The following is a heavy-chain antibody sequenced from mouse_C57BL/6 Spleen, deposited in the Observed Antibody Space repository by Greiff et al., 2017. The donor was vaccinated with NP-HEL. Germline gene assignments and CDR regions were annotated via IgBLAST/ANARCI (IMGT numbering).Heavy chain of an antibody. Sequence: VQLQQSGPGLVQPSQSLSITCTVSGFSLTSYGVHWVRQSPGKGLEWLGVIWSGGSTDYNAAFISRLSISKDNSKSQVFFKMNSLQADDTAIYYCARNLGIYYDYDEYLMDYWGQGTSVTVSS. CDR3: ARNLGIYYDYDEYLMDY. CDR1: GFSLTSYG. CDR2: IWSGGST. V-gene: IGHV2-2*01. J-gene: IGHJ4*01. D-gene: IGHD2-4*01.